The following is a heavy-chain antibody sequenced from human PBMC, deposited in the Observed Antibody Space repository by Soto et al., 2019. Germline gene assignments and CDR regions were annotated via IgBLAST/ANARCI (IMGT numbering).Heavy chain of an antibody. J-gene: IGHJ6*02. D-gene: IGHD2-21*01. Sequence: GGSLRLSCAASGFTFSSYAMHWVRQAPGKGLEWVAVISYDGSNKYYADSVKGRFTISRDDSKNTLYLQMNSLRAEDTAVYYCARVVVAGTVNVEYHYYGMDVWGQGTTVNVSS. V-gene: IGHV3-30-3*01. CDR3: ARVVVAGTVNVEYHYYGMDV. CDR2: ISYDGSNK. CDR1: GFTFSSYA.